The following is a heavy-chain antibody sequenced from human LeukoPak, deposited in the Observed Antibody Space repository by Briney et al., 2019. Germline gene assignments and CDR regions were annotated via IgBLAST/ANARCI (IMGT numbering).Heavy chain of an antibody. J-gene: IGHJ4*02. CDR3: ARGSYDILTGYRSNFDY. CDR1: GGSFSGYY. V-gene: IGHV4-34*01. Sequence: SETLSLTCAVYGGSFSGYYWSWIRQPPGKGLEWIGEINHSGSTNNNPSLKSRVTISVDTSMNQVSLKLSSVTAADTAVYYCARGSYDILTGYRSNFDYWGQGTLVTVSS. D-gene: IGHD3-9*01. CDR2: INHSGST.